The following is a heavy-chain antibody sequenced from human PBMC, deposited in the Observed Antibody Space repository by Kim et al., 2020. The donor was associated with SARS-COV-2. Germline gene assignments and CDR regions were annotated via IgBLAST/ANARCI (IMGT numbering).Heavy chain of an antibody. D-gene: IGHD5-18*01. CDR2: ISSSSSYI. J-gene: IGHJ4*02. CDR1: GFTFSSYS. CDR3: ARDGYRDGYHPGYFDY. Sequence: GGSLRLSCAASGFTFSSYSMNWVRQAPGKGLEWVSSISSSSSYIYYADSVKGRFTISRDNAKNSLYLQMNSLRAEDTAVYYCARDGYRDGYHPGYFDYWGQGTLVTVSS. V-gene: IGHV3-21*01.